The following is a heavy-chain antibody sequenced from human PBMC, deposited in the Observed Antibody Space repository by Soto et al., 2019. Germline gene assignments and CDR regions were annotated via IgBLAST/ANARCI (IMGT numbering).Heavy chain of an antibody. V-gene: IGHV4-38-2*02. CDR2: IYPSVSS. D-gene: IGHD1-1*01. Sequence: SETLTLTCSVSGFAISRGYYWSWVRQPPGKGLEWIGSIYPSVSSYHNPSLATRLRLSIDTSKNQFTLNLTSVTAADTALYFCAREKVGTTFFDNWGQGIQVTVSS. CDR3: AREKVGTTFFDN. J-gene: IGHJ4*02. CDR1: GFAISRGYY.